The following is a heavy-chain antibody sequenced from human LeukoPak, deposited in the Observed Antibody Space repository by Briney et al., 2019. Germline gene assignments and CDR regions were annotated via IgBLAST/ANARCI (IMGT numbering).Heavy chain of an antibody. Sequence: GGSLRLSCAASGFTFSNAWMSWVRQAPGKGLEWVGRIKSKTDGGTTDYAAPVKGRFTISRDDSKNTLYLQMNSLKTEDTAVYYCTTDSETGRNYYYYYGMDVWGQGTTVTVSS. J-gene: IGHJ6*02. CDR1: GFTFSNAW. CDR2: IKSKTDGGTT. V-gene: IGHV3-15*01. CDR3: TTDSETGRNYYYYYGMDV. D-gene: IGHD3-9*01.